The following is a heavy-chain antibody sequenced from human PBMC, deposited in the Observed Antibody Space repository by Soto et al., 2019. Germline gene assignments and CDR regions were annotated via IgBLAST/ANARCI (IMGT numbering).Heavy chain of an antibody. J-gene: IGHJ4*02. V-gene: IGHV3-30-3*01. CDR3: AKETSAYEIDY. D-gene: IGHD5-12*01. Sequence: QVQLVESGGGVVQPGRSLRLSCAASGFIFSGYALHWVRQAPGKGLEWVAVISYDGNTKYYADSVKGRFTVSRDNSKNTLYVQMTNLSAEDTAMYYCAKETSAYEIDYWGQETLVNVSS. CDR2: ISYDGNTK. CDR1: GFIFSGYA.